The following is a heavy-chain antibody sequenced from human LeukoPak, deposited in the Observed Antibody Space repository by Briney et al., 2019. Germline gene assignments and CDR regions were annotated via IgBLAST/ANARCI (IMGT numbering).Heavy chain of an antibody. J-gene: IGHJ3*02. CDR1: GYTFTSYY. CDR3: ARDREDIVVEGGGGAFDI. D-gene: IGHD2-2*01. CDR2: INPSGGST. Sequence: GASVTVSCKASGYTFTSYYMHWVRQAPGQGLEWMGIINPSGGSTSYAQKFQGRVTMTRDTSTSTVYMELSSLRSEDTAVYYCARDREDIVVEGGGGAFDIWGQGTMVTVSS. V-gene: IGHV1-46*01.